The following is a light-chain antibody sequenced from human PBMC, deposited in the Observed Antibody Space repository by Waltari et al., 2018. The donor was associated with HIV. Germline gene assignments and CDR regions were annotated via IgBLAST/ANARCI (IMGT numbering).Light chain of an antibody. CDR2: EVT. J-gene: IGLJ3*02. Sequence: QSALTQPPSASGSPGQSVAISCTGTSSDVGGSNYVSWYQQHPGKAPKRMIYEVTQRPSGVPDRFFGSKSGNTAFLTVSGLQAEDEADYYCSSYADNKVLFGGGTKMTVL. CDR1: SSDVGGSNY. V-gene: IGLV2-8*01. CDR3: SSYADNKVL.